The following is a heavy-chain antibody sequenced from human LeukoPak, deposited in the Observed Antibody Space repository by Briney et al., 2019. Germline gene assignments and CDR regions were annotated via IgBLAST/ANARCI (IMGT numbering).Heavy chain of an antibody. D-gene: IGHD3-9*01. CDR1: GYTFTSYD. J-gene: IGHJ5*02. Sequence: ASVKVSCKASGYTFTSYDINWVRQATGQGLEWMGWMNPNSGNTGYAQKFQGRVTMTRDTSISTAYMELSRLRSDDTAVYYCARSAEAYYDILTGYYGLDPWGQGTLVTVSS. CDR3: ARSAEAYYDILTGYYGLDP. CDR2: MNPNSGNT. V-gene: IGHV1-8*02.